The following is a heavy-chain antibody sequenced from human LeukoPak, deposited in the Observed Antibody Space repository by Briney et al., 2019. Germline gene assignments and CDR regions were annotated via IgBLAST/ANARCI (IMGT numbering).Heavy chain of an antibody. V-gene: IGHV4-59*01. CDR3: ARDPLSGIDP. CDR1: GGSFSGYY. D-gene: IGHD1-26*01. J-gene: IGHJ5*02. CDR2: IYYSGST. Sequence: KPSETLSLTCAVCGGSFSGYYWSWIRRPPGKGLEWIGYIYYSGSTNYNPSLKSRVTISVDTSKNQFSLKLSSVTAADTAVYYCARDPLSGIDPWGQGTLVTVSS.